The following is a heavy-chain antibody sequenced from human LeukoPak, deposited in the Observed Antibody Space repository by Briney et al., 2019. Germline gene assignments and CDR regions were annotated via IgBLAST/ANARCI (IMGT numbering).Heavy chain of an antibody. D-gene: IGHD1-26*01. Sequence: PGGSLRLSCVASGFSVSSNYMAWVRQAPGKGLEWVSVLYIGGNTYYGDFVKGRFTISRDNSRNTLCLQMNSLRVDDTAVYYCARELAVGAITEYFQDWGQGTLVTVSS. CDR1: GFSVSSNY. V-gene: IGHV3-53*01. CDR3: ARELAVGAITEYFQD. CDR2: LYIGGNT. J-gene: IGHJ1*01.